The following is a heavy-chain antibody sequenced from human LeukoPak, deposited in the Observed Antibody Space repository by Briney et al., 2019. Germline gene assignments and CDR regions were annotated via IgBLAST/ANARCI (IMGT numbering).Heavy chain of an antibody. V-gene: IGHV4-61*02. CDR2: IYTSGST. D-gene: IGHD3-22*01. CDR3: ARDDSSGYCAFDI. Sequence: SETLSLTCTVSGASISSDSYYWSWIRQPAGKGLEWIGRIYTSGSTNYSPSLKSRVTISVDTSKNQFSLKLSSVTAADTAVYYCARDDSSGYCAFDIWGQGTMVTVSS. CDR1: GASISSDSYY. J-gene: IGHJ3*02.